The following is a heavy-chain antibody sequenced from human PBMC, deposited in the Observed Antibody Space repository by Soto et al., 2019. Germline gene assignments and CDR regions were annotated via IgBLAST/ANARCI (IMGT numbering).Heavy chain of an antibody. CDR2: TYYRSKWYN. J-gene: IGHJ6*01. D-gene: IGHD1-1*01. CDR1: GDSVSSNSAA. Sequence: SQTLSLTCAISGDSVSSNSAAWNWISQSPSRGLEWLGRTYYRSKWYNDYAVSAKSRITISPDTSKNQFSLQLNSVTTEDTADYYWGADASGTAGGIGMDVWGQGTTVTVSS. CDR3: GADASGTAGGIGMDV. V-gene: IGHV6-1*01.